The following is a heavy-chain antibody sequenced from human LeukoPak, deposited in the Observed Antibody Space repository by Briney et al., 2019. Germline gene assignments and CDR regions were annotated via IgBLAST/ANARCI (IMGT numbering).Heavy chain of an antibody. CDR3: VRGALPGDNWYFDL. CDR1: GFPFIAYD. CDR2: FGSAGDT. V-gene: IGHV3-13*01. J-gene: IGHJ2*01. Sequence: GGSLRLSCATSGFPFIAYDMHWVRQAPGKGLEWVSAFGSAGDTYYPGAVKGRFIISRDYATSSLFLQMNSLRAGDTAVYFCVRGALPGDNWYFDLWGRGTLVIVSS.